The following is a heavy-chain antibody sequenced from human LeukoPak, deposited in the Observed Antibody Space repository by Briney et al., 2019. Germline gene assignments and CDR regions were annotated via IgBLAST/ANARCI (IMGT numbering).Heavy chain of an antibody. V-gene: IGHV4-4*07. CDR1: GGSISSYY. D-gene: IGHD2-2*01. Sequence: SETLSLTCTVSGGSISSYYWSWIRQPAGKGLEWIGRIYTSGSTNYNPSPKSRVTMSVDTSKNQFSLKLSSVTAADTAVYYCARVGFYCSSTSCYAGLDYWGQGTLVTVSS. CDR3: ARVGFYCSSTSCYAGLDY. J-gene: IGHJ4*02. CDR2: IYTSGST.